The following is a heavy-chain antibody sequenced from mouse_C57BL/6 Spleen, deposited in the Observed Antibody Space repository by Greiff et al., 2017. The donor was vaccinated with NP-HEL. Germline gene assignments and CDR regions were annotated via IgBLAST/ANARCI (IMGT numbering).Heavy chain of an antibody. CDR2: IDPANGNT. V-gene: IGHV14-3*01. CDR3: ARGWGANWDRYLDY. Sequence: EVQLQQSVAELVRPGASVKLSCTASGFNIKNTYMHWVKQRPEQGLEWIGRIDPANGNTNYAPKFQGKATITADTSSNTAYMQLSSRRSEDTAIYYCARGWGANWDRYLDYWGQGTTLTVAS. CDR1: GFNIKNTY. D-gene: IGHD4-1*01. J-gene: IGHJ2*01.